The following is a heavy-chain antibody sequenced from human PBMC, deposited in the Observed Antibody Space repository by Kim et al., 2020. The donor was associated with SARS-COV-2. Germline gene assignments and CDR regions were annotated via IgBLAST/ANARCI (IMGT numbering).Heavy chain of an antibody. V-gene: IGHV1-69*04. CDR2: IIPILGIA. D-gene: IGHD4-17*01. J-gene: IGHJ6*02. CDR1: GGTFSSYA. CDR3: ARELVLQTTVTTGYYYYGMDV. Sequence: SVKVSCKASGGTFSSYAISWVRQAPGQGLEWMGRIIPILGIANYAQKFQGRVTITADKSTSTAYMELSSLRSEDTAVYYCARELVLQTTVTTGYYYYGMDVWGQGTTVTVSS.